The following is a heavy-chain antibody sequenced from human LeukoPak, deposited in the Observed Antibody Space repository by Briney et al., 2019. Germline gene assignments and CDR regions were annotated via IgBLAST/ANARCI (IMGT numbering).Heavy chain of an antibody. CDR3: ARQGKTYYYGSGSYYNVGHGYYYYMDV. CDR1: VVSICRYY. V-gene: IGHV4-59*01. Sequence: SETLSLTCTVSVVSICRYYWSWIRQPPGGGLEWVGYIHYSGGTHYNTPLTSRVTLSQDTSKNQVSLKLRSVTAADTDVYYCARQGKTYYYGSGSYYNVGHGYYYYMDVWGKGTTVTISS. CDR2: IHYSGGT. J-gene: IGHJ6*03. D-gene: IGHD3-10*01.